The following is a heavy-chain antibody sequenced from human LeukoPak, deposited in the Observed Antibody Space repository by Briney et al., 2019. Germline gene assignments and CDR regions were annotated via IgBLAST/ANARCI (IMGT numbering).Heavy chain of an antibody. CDR2: IYSGGNT. D-gene: IGHD1-26*01. J-gene: IGHJ4*02. CDR1: GFTVSSNS. Sequence: GGSLRLSCTVSGFTVSSNSMSWVRQAPGKGLEWVSFIYSGGNTHNSDSVKGRFTISRDNSKNTLYLQMNTLRAEDTAVYYCAKRGAEVGTTVAPGDYWGQGTLLTVSS. CDR3: AKRGAEVGTTVAPGDY. V-gene: IGHV3-53*01.